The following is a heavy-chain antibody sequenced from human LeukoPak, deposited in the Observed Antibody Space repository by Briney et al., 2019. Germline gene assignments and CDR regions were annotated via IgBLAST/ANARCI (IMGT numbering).Heavy chain of an antibody. CDR3: ARGGKTIFGVVTTNWFDP. Sequence: SETLSLTCTVSGGSISSSSYYWGWIRQPPGKGLEWIGSIYYSGCTYYNPSLKSRVTISVDTSKNKSSLKLSSVTAADTAVYYCARGGKTIFGVVTTNWFDPWGQGTLVTVSS. V-gene: IGHV4-39*01. D-gene: IGHD3-3*01. CDR2: IYYSGCT. CDR1: GGSISSSSYY. J-gene: IGHJ5*02.